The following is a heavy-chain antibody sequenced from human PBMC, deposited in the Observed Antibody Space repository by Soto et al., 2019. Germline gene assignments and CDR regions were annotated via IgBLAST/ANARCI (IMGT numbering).Heavy chain of an antibody. V-gene: IGHV1-18*01. CDR3: ARDHCSSTSCFFDY. D-gene: IGHD2-2*01. CDR1: GYTFTSYG. J-gene: IGHJ4*02. Sequence: GASVKVSCKASGYTFTSYGISWVRQAPGQGLEWTGRISAYNGNTNYAQKLQGRVTMTTDTSTSTAYMELRSLRSDDTAVYYCARDHCSSTSCFFDYWGQGTLVTVSS. CDR2: ISAYNGNT.